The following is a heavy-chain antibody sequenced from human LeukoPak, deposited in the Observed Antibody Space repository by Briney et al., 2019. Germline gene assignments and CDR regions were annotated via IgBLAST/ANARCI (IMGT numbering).Heavy chain of an antibody. V-gene: IGHV1-69*13. Sequence: ASVKVSCKASGGTFSSYAISWVRQAPGQGLEWMGGIIPIFGTANYAQKFQGRVTITADESTSTAYMELSSLRSEDTAVYYCAEWAPPEGIAAVDALDIWGQGTMVTVSS. J-gene: IGHJ3*02. CDR3: AEWAPPEGIAAVDALDI. CDR1: GGTFSSYA. CDR2: IIPIFGTA. D-gene: IGHD6-13*01.